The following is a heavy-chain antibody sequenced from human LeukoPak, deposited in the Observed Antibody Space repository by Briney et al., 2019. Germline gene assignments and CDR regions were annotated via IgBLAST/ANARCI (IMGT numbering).Heavy chain of an antibody. Sequence: ASVKVTCKASGYTFTGYYMHWVRQAPGQGLEWMGWINPNSGGTNYAQRLQGRVTMTTDTSTSTAYMELRSLRSDDTAVYYCARDFGKDFDILTGYYPGSDWGQGTLVTVSS. CDR2: INPNSGGT. CDR1: GYTFTGYY. V-gene: IGHV1-2*02. D-gene: IGHD3-9*01. CDR3: ARDFGKDFDILTGYYPGSD. J-gene: IGHJ4*02.